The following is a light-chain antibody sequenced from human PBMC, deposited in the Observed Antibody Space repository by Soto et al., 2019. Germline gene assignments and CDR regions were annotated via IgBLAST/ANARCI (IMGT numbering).Light chain of an antibody. CDR3: SSYAGSSTLYV. J-gene: IGLJ1*01. V-gene: IGLV2-8*01. CDR1: SNDVGDYNY. Sequence: QSALTQPPSASGSPGQSVTISCTGTSNDVGDYNYVSWYQQHPGKAPKLWIYEVSKRPSGVPGRFSGSKSGNTASLTVSGLQAEDEADYYCSSYAGSSTLYVFGTGTKLTVL. CDR2: EVS.